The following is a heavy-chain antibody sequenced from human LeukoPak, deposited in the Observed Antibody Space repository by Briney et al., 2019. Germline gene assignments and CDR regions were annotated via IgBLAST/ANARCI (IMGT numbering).Heavy chain of an antibody. V-gene: IGHV6-1*01. CDR1: GDSVSSNSVA. Sequence: SQTLSLTCAISGDSVSSNSVAWNWIRRSPSRGLEWVGRTYYRSKWYNDYAVSVKSRITINPDTSKNQFSLQLNSVTPEDTGVYYCSTEGDNGFPSWGQGTMVIVSS. D-gene: IGHD2-21*01. J-gene: IGHJ3*01. CDR3: STEGDNGFPS. CDR2: TYYRSKWYN.